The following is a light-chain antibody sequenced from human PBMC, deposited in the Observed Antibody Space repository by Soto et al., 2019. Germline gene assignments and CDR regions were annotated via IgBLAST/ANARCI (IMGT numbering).Light chain of an antibody. Sequence: DIQMTQSPSTLSASVGDRVTNTCRASQNINNWLAWYQQKPGKAPKLLIYKASSLESGVPSRFSGSGSGTEFTLTISSLQPDDFATYYCQQYNSYWTFGQGTKVEIK. CDR3: QQYNSYWT. CDR1: QNINNW. V-gene: IGKV1-5*03. J-gene: IGKJ1*01. CDR2: KAS.